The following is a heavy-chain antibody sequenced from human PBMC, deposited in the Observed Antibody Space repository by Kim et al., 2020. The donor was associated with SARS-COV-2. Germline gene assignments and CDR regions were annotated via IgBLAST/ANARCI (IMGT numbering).Heavy chain of an antibody. V-gene: IGHV4-59*09. CDR3: ARGLGVPRGKYGMDV. D-gene: IGHD1-1*01. Sequence: PSLKSRVTISVDTSKNQFSLKLSSVTAADTAVYYCARGLGVPRGKYGMDVWGQGTTVTVSS. J-gene: IGHJ6*02.